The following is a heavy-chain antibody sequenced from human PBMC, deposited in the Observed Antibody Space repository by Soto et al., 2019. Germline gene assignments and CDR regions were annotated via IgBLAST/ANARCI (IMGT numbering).Heavy chain of an antibody. CDR3: ARGRLWFGELLCQH. V-gene: IGHV1-69*02. CDR1: GGTFSSYT. Sequence: QVQLVQSGAEVKKPGSSVKVSCKASGGTFSSYTISWVRQAPGQGLEWMGRIIPILGIANYAQKFQGRVTITADKSTSTAYMELSSLRSEDTAVYYCARGRLWFGELLCQHWGQGTLVTVSS. D-gene: IGHD3-10*01. CDR2: IIPILGIA. J-gene: IGHJ1*01.